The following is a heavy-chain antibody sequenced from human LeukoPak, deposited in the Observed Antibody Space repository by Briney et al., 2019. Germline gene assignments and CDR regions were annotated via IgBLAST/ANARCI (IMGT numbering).Heavy chain of an antibody. CDR1: GFTLSSYS. V-gene: IGHV3-48*02. Sequence: GGSLRLSCAASGFTLSSYSMNWVRQAPGKGLEWISYINSDIYSNTIYYADTVKGRFTISRDNGKNSLYLQMNSLRDEDTAVYYCARGKPVTGTPDYYSYGMDVWGQGTMVTVSS. D-gene: IGHD1-20*01. CDR2: INSDIYSNTI. CDR3: ARGKPVTGTPDYYSYGMDV. J-gene: IGHJ6*02.